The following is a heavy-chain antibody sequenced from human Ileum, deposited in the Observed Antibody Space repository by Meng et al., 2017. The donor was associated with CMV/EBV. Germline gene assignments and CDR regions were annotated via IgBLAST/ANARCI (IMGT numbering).Heavy chain of an antibody. CDR1: QFIFSTYD. CDR3: ATDPNWGTL. J-gene: IGHJ4*02. Sequence: EVQLVGLGGGLVKPGGSLRLSCAVSQFIFSTYDMNWVRQAPGKGLEWVASIGRSGTDIAYADSVEGRFTISRDIPKNALYLQMNSLRAEDTVVYYCATDPNWGTLWGQGALVTVSS. D-gene: IGHD7-27*01. V-gene: IGHV3-21*02. CDR2: IGRSGTDI.